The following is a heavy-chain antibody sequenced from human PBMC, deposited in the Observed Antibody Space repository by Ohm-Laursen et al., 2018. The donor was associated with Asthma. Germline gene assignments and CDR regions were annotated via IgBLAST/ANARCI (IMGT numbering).Heavy chain of an antibody. CDR2: INSVFGGT. J-gene: IGHJ4*02. Sequence: EASVKVSCKSLGGTFNDYVIGWVRQAPGQGLEWMGGINSVFGGTTYPQKFQGRVTITADESTSTAYMELSSLRSEDTAVYYCAKALTPYVHINYFDYWGQGTLVTVSS. CDR1: GGTFNDYV. CDR3: AKALTPYVHINYFDY. V-gene: IGHV1-69*13. D-gene: IGHD2-21*01.